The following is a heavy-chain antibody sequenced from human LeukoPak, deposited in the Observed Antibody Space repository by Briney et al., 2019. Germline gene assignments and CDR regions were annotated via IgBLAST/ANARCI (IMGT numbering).Heavy chain of an antibody. CDR2: IRQDGSDK. Sequence: GGSLRLSCAASGFTFTNYFMTWVRQAPGTGLEWVALIRQDGSDKYYVDSVKGRFTISRDNANNLLFLQMNSLRVDDTAVYYCGRGAALNWNSGGIDYWGQGTLVTVS. CDR3: GRGAALNWNSGGIDY. D-gene: IGHD1-1*01. V-gene: IGHV3-7*01. CDR1: GFTFTNYF. J-gene: IGHJ4*02.